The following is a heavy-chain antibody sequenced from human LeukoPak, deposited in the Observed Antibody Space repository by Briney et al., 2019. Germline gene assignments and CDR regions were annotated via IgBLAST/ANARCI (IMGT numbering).Heavy chain of an antibody. V-gene: IGHV3-30*18. CDR3: AKGAWPVVVVAVHFDY. CDR2: ISYDGSNK. Sequence: HPGGSLRLSCAASGFTFSSYGMHWVSQAPGKGLEWVAVISYDGSNKYYADSVKGRFTISRDNSKNTLYLQMNSLRAEDTAVYYCAKGAWPVVVVAVHFDYWGQGTLVTVSS. CDR1: GFTFSSYG. J-gene: IGHJ4*02. D-gene: IGHD2-15*01.